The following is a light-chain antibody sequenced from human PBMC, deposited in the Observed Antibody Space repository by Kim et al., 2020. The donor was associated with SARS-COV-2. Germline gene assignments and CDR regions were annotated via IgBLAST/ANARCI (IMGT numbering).Light chain of an antibody. Sequence: NFMLTQPLSVSEYPGKTVTISCTRSSGSIDDNYVQWYQQRPGGVPTAVIYEDDQRPSGVSDRFSGSIDNSSNSASLTISGLKTEDEADYYCQSYNRSNVVFGGGTQLTVL. CDR1: SGSIDDNY. CDR3: QSYNRSNVV. CDR2: EDD. J-gene: IGLJ2*01. V-gene: IGLV6-57*04.